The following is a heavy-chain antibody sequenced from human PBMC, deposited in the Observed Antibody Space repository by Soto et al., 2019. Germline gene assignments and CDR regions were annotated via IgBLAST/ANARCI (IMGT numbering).Heavy chain of an antibody. J-gene: IGHJ6*04. CDR3: GGGQFHHVPNYYSALAV. CDR1: GGTFSSYA. CDR2: FIPMFNRP. V-gene: IGHV1-69*01. D-gene: IGHD3-16*01. Sequence: QVQLVQSGAEVKKPGSSVKVSCRASGGTFSSYAISWVRQAPGQGLEWMGGFIPMFNRPHSARKFQGRVTITADESTSTAYRDRSSLRSEDTAVYYCGGGQFHHVPNYYSALAVWGKGTTVTVSS.